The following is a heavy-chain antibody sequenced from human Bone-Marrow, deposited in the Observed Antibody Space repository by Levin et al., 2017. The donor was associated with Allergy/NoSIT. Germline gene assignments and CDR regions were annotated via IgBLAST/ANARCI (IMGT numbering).Heavy chain of an antibody. V-gene: IGHV3-30-3*01. J-gene: IGHJ3*02. CDR2: ISYDGSNK. D-gene: IGHD3-22*01. CDR1: GFTFSSYA. CDR3: ARDSSGYSDAFDI. Sequence: PGGSLRLSCAASGFTFSSYAMHWVRQAPGKGLEWVAVISYDGSNKYYADSVKGRFTISRDNSKNTLYLQMNSLRAEDTAVYYCARDSSGYSDAFDIWGQGTMVTVSS.